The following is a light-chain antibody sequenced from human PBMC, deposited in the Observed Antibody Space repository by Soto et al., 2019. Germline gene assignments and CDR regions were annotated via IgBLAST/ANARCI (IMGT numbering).Light chain of an antibody. CDR3: AAWDDNLGGLVL. V-gene: IGLV1-44*01. J-gene: IGLJ3*02. CDR1: TSNIGKNT. CDR2: KND. Sequence: QSVLTQPPSASGTPGRSVTISCSGTTSNIGKNTVNWYQKLPGTAPKLLIYKNDQRPSGVPDRFSGSKSGTSASLAVSGLHSEDEAEYYCAAWDDNLGGLVLFGGGTKLTVL.